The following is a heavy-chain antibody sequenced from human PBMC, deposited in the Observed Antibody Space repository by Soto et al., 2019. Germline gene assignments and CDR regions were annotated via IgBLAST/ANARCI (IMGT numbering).Heavy chain of an antibody. V-gene: IGHV3-33*01. D-gene: IGHD4-17*01. CDR3: ARGGTTVVTRYSYYYGMDV. Sequence: QVQLVESGGGVVQPGRSLRLSCAASGFTFSSYGMHWVRQAPGKGLEWVAVIWYDGSNKYYADSVKGRFTISRDNSKNPLYLQMNSLRAEDTAVYYCARGGTTVVTRYSYYYGMDVWGQGTTVTVSS. J-gene: IGHJ6*02. CDR2: IWYDGSNK. CDR1: GFTFSSYG.